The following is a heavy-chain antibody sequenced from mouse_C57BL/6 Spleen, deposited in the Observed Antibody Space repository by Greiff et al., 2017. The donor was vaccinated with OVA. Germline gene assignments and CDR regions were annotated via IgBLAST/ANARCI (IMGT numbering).Heavy chain of an antibody. CDR3: ARRGAGPFDY. CDR2: IDPSDSYT. Sequence: QVQLQQPGAELVMPGASVKLSCKASGYTFTSYWMHWVKQRPGQGLEWIGEIDPSDSYTNYNQKFKGKSTLTVDKSPSTAYMQLSSLTSEDSAVYYCARRGAGPFDYWGQGTTLTVSS. V-gene: IGHV1-69*01. J-gene: IGHJ2*01. CDR1: GYTFTSYW.